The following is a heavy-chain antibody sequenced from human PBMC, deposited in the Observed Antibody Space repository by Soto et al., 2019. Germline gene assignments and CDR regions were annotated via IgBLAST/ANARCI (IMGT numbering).Heavy chain of an antibody. CDR2: ISYDGSNK. J-gene: IGHJ4*02. D-gene: IGHD6-6*01. Sequence: GGSLRLSCAASGFTFSSYGMHWVRQAPGKGLEWVAVISYDGSNKYYADSVKGRFTISRDNSKNTLYLQMNSLRAEDTAVYYCAKMAPESSSSSEGAPFDYWGQGTLVTVSS. V-gene: IGHV3-30*18. CDR1: GFTFSSYG. CDR3: AKMAPESSSSSEGAPFDY.